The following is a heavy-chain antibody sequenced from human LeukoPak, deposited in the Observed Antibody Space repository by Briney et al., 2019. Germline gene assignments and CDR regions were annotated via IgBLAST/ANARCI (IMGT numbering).Heavy chain of an antibody. D-gene: IGHD1-26*01. Sequence: GGSLRLSCAASGFTFSSYGIHWVRQAPGKGLEWVAVISYDGSNKYYADSVKGRFSISRDNSKNTLYLQMNSLRPEDTAVYYCAVGAITGEFSFDYWGPGTLVTVSS. CDR2: ISYDGSNK. J-gene: IGHJ4*02. CDR3: AVGAITGEFSFDY. CDR1: GFTFSSYG. V-gene: IGHV3-30*03.